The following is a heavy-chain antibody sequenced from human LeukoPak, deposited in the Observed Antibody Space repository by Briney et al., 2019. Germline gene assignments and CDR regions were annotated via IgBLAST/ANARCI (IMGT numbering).Heavy chain of an antibody. J-gene: IGHJ3*02. Sequence: SVKVSCEASGGTFSSYAISWVRQAPGQGLEWMGRIIPILGIANYAQKFQGRVTITADKSTSTAYMELSSLRSEDTAVYYCAGLGSSGAFDIWGQGAMVTVSS. CDR1: GGTFSSYA. CDR3: AGLGSSGAFDI. D-gene: IGHD1-26*01. V-gene: IGHV1-69*04. CDR2: IIPILGIA.